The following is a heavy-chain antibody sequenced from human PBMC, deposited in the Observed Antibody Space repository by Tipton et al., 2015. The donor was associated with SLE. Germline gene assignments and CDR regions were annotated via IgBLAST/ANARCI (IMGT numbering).Heavy chain of an antibody. J-gene: IGHJ6*02. Sequence: SLRLSCAASGFTFSSYSMNWVRQAPGKGLEWVSSISSSSSYIYYADSVKGRFTISRDNAKNSLYLQMNSLRAGDTAIYYCARGPRYDSSDEYYGMDVWGQGTTVTVSS. CDR3: ARGPRYDSSDEYYGMDV. CDR1: GFTFSSYS. V-gene: IGHV3-21*01. D-gene: IGHD3-22*01. CDR2: ISSSSSYI.